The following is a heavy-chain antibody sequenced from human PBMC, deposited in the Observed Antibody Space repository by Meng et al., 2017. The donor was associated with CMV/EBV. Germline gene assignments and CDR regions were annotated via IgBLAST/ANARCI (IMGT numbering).Heavy chain of an antibody. CDR2: IRSKANSYAT. CDR1: GFTFSGSA. J-gene: IGHJ4*02. Sequence: GESLKISCAASGFTFSGSAMHWVRQASGKGLEWVGRIRSKANSYATAYAASVKGRFTISRDDSKNTAYLQMNSLKTEDTAVYYCNAAIEDYSSDYWGQGTLVTVSS. V-gene: IGHV3-73*01. D-gene: IGHD2-2*02. CDR3: NAAIEDYSSDY.